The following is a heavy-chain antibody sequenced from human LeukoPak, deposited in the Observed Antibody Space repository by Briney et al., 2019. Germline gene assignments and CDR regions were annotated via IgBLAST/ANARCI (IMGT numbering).Heavy chain of an antibody. Sequence: PSETLSVTCTVSGGAISSYYWSWIRQPPGKGLEWIGYIYYSGSTNYNPSLKSRVTISVDTSKNQFSLKLSSVTAADTAVYYCARHLGDPSSGFNYWGQGTLVTVSS. CDR3: ARHLGDPSSGFNY. CDR2: IYYSGST. V-gene: IGHV4-59*08. J-gene: IGHJ4*02. CDR1: GGAISSYY. D-gene: IGHD1-26*01.